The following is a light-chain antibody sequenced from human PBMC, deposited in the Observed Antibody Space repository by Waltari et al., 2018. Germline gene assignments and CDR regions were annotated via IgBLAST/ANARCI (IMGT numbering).Light chain of an antibody. J-gene: IGKJ1*01. CDR2: WAS. Sequence: DIVLTQSPNSLAVPLGERATFTCSSSQSLLSSSNNKNYLSWYQQKQGQPPKLLIYWASTRESGVPDRISGSGSGTDFTLTISSPQAEDVAVYYCLQYYATPRTFGQGTKLEI. CDR1: QSLLSSSNNKNY. V-gene: IGKV4-1*01. CDR3: LQYYATPRT.